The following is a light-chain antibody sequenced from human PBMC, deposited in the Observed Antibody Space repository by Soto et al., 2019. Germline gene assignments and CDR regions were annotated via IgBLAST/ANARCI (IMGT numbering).Light chain of an antibody. CDR2: GAS. J-gene: IGKJ2*03. CDR3: QQFGGSSYS. V-gene: IGKV3-20*01. Sequence: ESVLTQSPGTLSLSPGERATLSCRASQSVSSNYLAWYQQKPGQAPRLLIYGASTRATGIPDRFSGSGSETDFTLSISRLEPEDVAVYYCQQFGGSSYSFGQGTKLEIK. CDR1: QSVSSNY.